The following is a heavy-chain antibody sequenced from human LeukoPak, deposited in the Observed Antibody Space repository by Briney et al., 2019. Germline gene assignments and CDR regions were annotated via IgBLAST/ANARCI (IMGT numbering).Heavy chain of an antibody. V-gene: IGHV3-30*04. CDR3: AREGGGANIGLFGDY. J-gene: IGHJ4*02. CDR1: GFTFSSYA. D-gene: IGHD3-10*02. Sequence: GGSLRLSCAASGFTFSSYAMHWVRQVPGKGLEWVAVISYDGSNKYYADSVKGRFTISRDNSKNTLYLQMNSLRAEDTAVYYCAREGGGANIGLFGDYWGQGTLVTVSS. CDR2: ISYDGSNK.